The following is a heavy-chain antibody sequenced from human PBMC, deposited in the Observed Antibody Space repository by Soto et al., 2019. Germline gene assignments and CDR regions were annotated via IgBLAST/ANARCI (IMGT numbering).Heavy chain of an antibody. D-gene: IGHD4-17*01. J-gene: IGHJ6*02. V-gene: IGHV3-30-3*01. CDR1: GFTFSSYA. Sequence: PGGSLRLSCAASGFTFSSYAMHWVRQAPGKGLEWVAVISYDGSNKYYADSVKGRFTISRDNSKNTLYLQMNSLRAEDTAVYYCARGNRGDYLYYYYGMDVWGQGTRVTVSS. CDR3: ARGNRGDYLYYYYGMDV. CDR2: ISYDGSNK.